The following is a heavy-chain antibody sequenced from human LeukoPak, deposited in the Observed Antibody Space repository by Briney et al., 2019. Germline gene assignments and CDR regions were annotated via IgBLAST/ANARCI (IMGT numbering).Heavy chain of an antibody. D-gene: IGHD4-17*01. J-gene: IGHJ4*02. V-gene: IGHV3-23*01. CDR1: GFTFSSYA. Sequence: GGSLRLSCAASGFTFSSYAMSWVRQAPGKGLEWVSAISGSGGSTYHADSVKGRFTISRDNSKNTPYLQMNSLRAEDTAVYYCAKDNDYGDYFSDYWGQGTLVTVSS. CDR3: AKDNDYGDYFSDY. CDR2: ISGSGGST.